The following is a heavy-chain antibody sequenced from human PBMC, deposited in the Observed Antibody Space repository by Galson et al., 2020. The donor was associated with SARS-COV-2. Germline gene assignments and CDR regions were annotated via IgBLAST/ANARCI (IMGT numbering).Heavy chain of an antibody. CDR2: IYHSGSA. D-gene: IGHD6-19*01. V-gene: IGHV4-30-4*07. CDR3: ARRGSAYDAFDF. J-gene: IGHJ3*01. Sequence: SETLSLTCAVSGCSISNGGYSWIWIRQPPGKGREYIGYIYHSGSAYSNPSLKSRLTMSVDTSKNQFTLELSPVTAADTAVYLCARRGSAYDAFDFWGQGTMVTVSS. CDR1: GCSISNGGYS.